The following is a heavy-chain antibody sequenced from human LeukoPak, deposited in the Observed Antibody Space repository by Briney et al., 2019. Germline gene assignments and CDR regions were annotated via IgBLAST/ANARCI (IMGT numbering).Heavy chain of an antibody. D-gene: IGHD3-9*01. V-gene: IGHV1-69*13. CDR3: ARQGSYDILTGYPADY. Sequence: SVKVPCKASGGTFSSYAISWVRQAPGQGLEWMGGIIPIFGTANYAQKFQGRVTITADESTSTAYMELRSLRSDDTAVYYCARQGSYDILTGYPADYWGQGTLVTVSS. J-gene: IGHJ4*02. CDR2: IIPIFGTA. CDR1: GGTFSSYA.